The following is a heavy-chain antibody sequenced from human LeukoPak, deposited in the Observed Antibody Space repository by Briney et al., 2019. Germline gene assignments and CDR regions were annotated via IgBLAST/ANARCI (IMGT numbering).Heavy chain of an antibody. CDR2: TYYRSKWSN. V-gene: IGHV6-1*01. CDR1: GDSVSRNSVT. D-gene: IGHD5-12*01. CDR3: ARTYSGYDLSSSAMDV. Sequence: SQTLSLTCAISGDSVSRNSVTWDWIRQSPSRGLEWLVRTYYRSKWSNDYAVSVKSRVVINPDTSKNQFSLHLNSVTAEDSAVYYCARTYSGYDLSSSAMDVWGQGTTVTVSS. J-gene: IGHJ6*02.